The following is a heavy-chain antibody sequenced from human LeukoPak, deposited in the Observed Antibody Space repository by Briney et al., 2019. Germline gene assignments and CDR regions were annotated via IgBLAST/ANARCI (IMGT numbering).Heavy chain of an antibody. D-gene: IGHD3-10*02. V-gene: IGHV3-21*01. CDR2: ITSSSTYM. CDR3: AELGITMIGGV. J-gene: IGHJ6*04. CDR1: GFTFSTYN. Sequence: GGSLRLSCAASGFTFSTYNMNWVRRTPGKGLEWVSSITSSSTYMFYADSVRGRFTISRDNAENSLFLQMNSLRDEDTAVYYCAELGITMIGGVWXXGTTVTISS.